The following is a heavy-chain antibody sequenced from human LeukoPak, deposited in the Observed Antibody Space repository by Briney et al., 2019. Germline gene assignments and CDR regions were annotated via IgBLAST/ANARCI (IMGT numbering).Heavy chain of an antibody. J-gene: IGHJ4*02. V-gene: IGHV3-30*02. Sequence: GGSLRLSCAASGFTFSSYGMHWVRQAPGKGLEWVAFIRYDGSNKYYADSVKGRFTISRDNSKNTLYLQMNSLRAEDTAVYYCAKDIFTLTRYCSGGSCYSDYWGQGTLVTVSS. D-gene: IGHD2-15*01. CDR1: GFTFSSYG. CDR2: IRYDGSNK. CDR3: AKDIFTLTRYCSGGSCYSDY.